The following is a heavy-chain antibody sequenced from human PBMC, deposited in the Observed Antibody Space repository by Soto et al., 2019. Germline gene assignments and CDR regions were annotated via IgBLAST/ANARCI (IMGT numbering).Heavy chain of an antibody. V-gene: IGHV3-23*01. CDR3: AKDPVGIALAGGY. CDR2: ISGSGGST. D-gene: IGHD6-19*01. Sequence: VGSLRLSCAAAGGTVSANDTSCVRQPPGRRLEWVSAISGSGGSTYYADSVKGRFTTSRDNSKNTLYLQMNSLRAEDTAVYSCAKDPVGIALAGGYSGQRPLVTVSS. J-gene: IGHJ4*02. CDR1: GGTVSAND.